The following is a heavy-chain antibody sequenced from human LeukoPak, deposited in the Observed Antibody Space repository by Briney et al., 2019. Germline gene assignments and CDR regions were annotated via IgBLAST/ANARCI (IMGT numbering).Heavy chain of an antibody. CDR1: GFTFSSYG. CDR3: ASHSSPPHYGGKFY. Sequence: GGSLRLSCAASGFTFSSYGMHWVRQAPGKGLEWVAFIRYDGSNKYYADSVKGRFTISRDNSKNTLYLQMNSLRAEDTAVYYCASHSSPPHYGGKFYWGQGTLVTVSS. CDR2: IRYDGSNK. D-gene: IGHD4-23*01. J-gene: IGHJ4*02. V-gene: IGHV3-30*02.